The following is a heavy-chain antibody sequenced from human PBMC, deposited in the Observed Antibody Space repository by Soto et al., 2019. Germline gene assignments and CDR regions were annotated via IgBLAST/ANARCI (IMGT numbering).Heavy chain of an antibody. J-gene: IGHJ4*02. V-gene: IGHV3-9*01. Sequence: EVQLVESGGGLVQPGRSLRLSCASSGFTFDDYAMHWVRQAPGKGLEWVSGISWNSGSIGYADSVKGRFTISRDNAKNSLYLQLNSLRAEDTALYYCAKRKDGGGLLWSGSNYFDYWGQGTLVTVSS. D-gene: IGHD3-3*01. CDR2: ISWNSGSI. CDR1: GFTFDDYA. CDR3: AKRKDGGGLLWSGSNYFDY.